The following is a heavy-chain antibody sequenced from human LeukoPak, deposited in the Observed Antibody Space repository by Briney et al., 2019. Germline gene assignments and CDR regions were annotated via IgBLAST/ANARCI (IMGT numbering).Heavy chain of an antibody. Sequence: SETLSLTCTVSGGSISSGTYSWGWIRQPPGEGLEWIGSIYHSGSTYYNPSLKSRVTISEDTSKNQFSLKLSSVTAADTAVYYCARDAYSSGWYHNFDYWGQGTLVTVSS. CDR1: GGSISSGTYS. D-gene: IGHD6-19*01. CDR3: ARDAYSSGWYHNFDY. J-gene: IGHJ4*02. V-gene: IGHV4-39*07. CDR2: IYHSGST.